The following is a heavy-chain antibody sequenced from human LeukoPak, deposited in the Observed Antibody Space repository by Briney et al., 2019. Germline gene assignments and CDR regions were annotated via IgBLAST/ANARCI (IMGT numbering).Heavy chain of an antibody. Sequence: GGSLRLSCAASGFTFSSYSMNWVRQAPGKGLEWVSSISSSSSYIYYADSVKGRFTISRDNAKNSLYLQMNSLRAEDTAVYYCARAVLVVVDAFDIWGQGTMVTVSS. CDR3: ARAVLVVVDAFDI. D-gene: IGHD2-21*01. CDR1: GFTFSSYS. CDR2: ISSSSSYI. V-gene: IGHV3-21*01. J-gene: IGHJ3*02.